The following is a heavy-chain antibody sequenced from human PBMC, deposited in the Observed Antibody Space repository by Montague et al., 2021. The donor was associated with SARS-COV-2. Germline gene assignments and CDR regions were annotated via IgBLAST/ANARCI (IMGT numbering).Heavy chain of an antibody. CDR1: RFTFNTYT. CDR2: ISYDGSKK. Sequence: SLRLSCAASRFTFNTYTMHWVRQAPGKGLQLVAVISYDGSKKYYIDSVKGRFTISRDNSRNTLSLQMNSLRSEDSAVYYCARDGSGYASNYFYVMDVWGQGTMVTVSS. D-gene: IGHD3-22*01. V-gene: IGHV3-30*04. CDR3: ARDGSGYASNYFYVMDV. J-gene: IGHJ6*02.